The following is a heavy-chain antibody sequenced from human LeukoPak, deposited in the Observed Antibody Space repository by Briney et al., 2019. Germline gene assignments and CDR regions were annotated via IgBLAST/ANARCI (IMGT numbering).Heavy chain of an antibody. J-gene: IGHJ4*02. CDR2: IYHSGST. CDR1: GGSISSGGYS. D-gene: IGHD3-10*01. CDR3: ARDSGTFDY. V-gene: IGHV4-30-2*01. Sequence: SETLSLTCAVSGGSISSGGYSWSWIRQPPGKGLEWIGYIYHSGSTYYNPSLKSRVTISVDRSKNQFSLNLSSVTAADTAVYSCARDSGTFDYWGQGTLVTVSS.